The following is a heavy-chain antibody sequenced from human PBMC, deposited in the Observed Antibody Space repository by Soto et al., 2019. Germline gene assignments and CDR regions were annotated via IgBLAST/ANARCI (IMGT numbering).Heavy chain of an antibody. D-gene: IGHD3-22*01. CDR3: ARAGYYYDSSGYSNAAFDI. CDR2: IYYSGST. Sequence: PSETLSLTCTVSGGSISSGGYYWSWIRQHPGKGLEWIGYIYYSGSTYYNPSLKSRVTISVDTSKNQFSLKLSSVTAADTAVYYCARAGYYYDSSGYSNAAFDIWGQGTMVTVSS. J-gene: IGHJ3*02. V-gene: IGHV4-31*03. CDR1: GGSISSGGYY.